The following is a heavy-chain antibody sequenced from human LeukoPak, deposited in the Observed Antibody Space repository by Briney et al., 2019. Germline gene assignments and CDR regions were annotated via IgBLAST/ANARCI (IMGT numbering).Heavy chain of an antibody. Sequence: NPSETLSLTCAVSGYSISNGHYWGWIRQPPGKGLEWIGSIYHSGSTYYNPSLKSRVTISVDTSKNQFSLKLSSVTAADTAVYYCARESYGSGWYTYYYYYMDVWGKGTTVTVSS. CDR3: ARESYGSGWYTYYYYYMDV. CDR2: IYHSGST. J-gene: IGHJ6*03. D-gene: IGHD6-19*01. V-gene: IGHV4-38-2*02. CDR1: GYSISNGHY.